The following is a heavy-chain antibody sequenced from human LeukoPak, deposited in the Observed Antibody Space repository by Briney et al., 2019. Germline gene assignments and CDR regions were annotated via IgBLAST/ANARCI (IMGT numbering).Heavy chain of an antibody. CDR3: VSAYGGLLDY. CDR1: GFTFSSYE. J-gene: IGHJ4*02. V-gene: IGHV3-48*03. Sequence: GGSLRLSCAASGFTFSSYEMNWVRQAPGKGLERVSYISGNADTIYYADSVKGRFTVSRDNAKKSLYLQMNSLRADDTALYYCVSAYGGLLDYWGQGTLVTVSS. CDR2: ISGNADTI. D-gene: IGHD3-10*01.